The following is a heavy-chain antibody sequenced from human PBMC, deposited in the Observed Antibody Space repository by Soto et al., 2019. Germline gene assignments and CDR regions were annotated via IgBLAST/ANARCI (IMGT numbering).Heavy chain of an antibody. D-gene: IGHD6-19*01. CDR3: ARHEDQWLRSRADAFDI. CDR2: IYPGDSDT. CDR1: GYSFTSYW. Sequence: PGESLKISCKGSGYSFTSYWIGWVRQMPGKGLEWMGIIYPGDSDTRYSPSFQGQVTISADKSISTAYLQWGSLKASDTAMYYCARHEDQWLRSRADAFDIWGQRTMVTVSS. J-gene: IGHJ3*02. V-gene: IGHV5-51*01.